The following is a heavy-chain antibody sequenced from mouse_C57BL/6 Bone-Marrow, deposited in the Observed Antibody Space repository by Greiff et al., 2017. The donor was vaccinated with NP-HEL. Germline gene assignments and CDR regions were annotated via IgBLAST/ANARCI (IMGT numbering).Heavy chain of an antibody. J-gene: IGHJ2*01. D-gene: IGHD4-1*01. V-gene: IGHV1-81*01. CDR1: GYTFTSYG. Sequence: QVQLQQSGAELARPGASVKLSCKASGYTFTSYGISWVKQRTGQGLEWIGEIYPRSGNTYYTEKFKGKATLTADKSSSTAYMELRSLTSADSAVYVCARLGAYYLDYWGQGTTLTVSS. CDR3: ARLGAYYLDY. CDR2: IYPRSGNT.